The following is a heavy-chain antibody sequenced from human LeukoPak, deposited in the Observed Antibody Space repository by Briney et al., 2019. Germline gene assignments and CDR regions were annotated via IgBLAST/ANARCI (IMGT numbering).Heavy chain of an antibody. J-gene: IGHJ6*02. Sequence: PSETLSLTCTVSGVSISNRDYYWGWIRQPPGKGLEWIGSINYSGSPYYNPPLQSRVTISVDTSKNQFSLKLTSVTAADTAVYYCASQFRTGYSYGPYYYGMDVWGPGTTVTVSS. V-gene: IGHV4-39*01. CDR3: ASQFRTGYSYGPYYYGMDV. D-gene: IGHD5-18*01. CDR2: INYSGSP. CDR1: GVSISNRDYY.